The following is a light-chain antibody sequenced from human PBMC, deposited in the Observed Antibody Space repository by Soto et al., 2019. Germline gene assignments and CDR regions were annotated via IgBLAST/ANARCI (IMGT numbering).Light chain of an antibody. J-gene: IGLJ3*02. CDR2: DTN. CDR1: TGPVTSGHY. V-gene: IGLV7-46*01. Sequence: QAVVTQEPSLTVSPRGTVTLTCDSSTGPVTSGHYPYWLQQKPGQVPRTLIYDTNNKHSWTPARFSGSLLGGKAALTLSGAQPEDEADYYCLLSYDGVRVFGGGTKLTVL. CDR3: LLSYDGVRV.